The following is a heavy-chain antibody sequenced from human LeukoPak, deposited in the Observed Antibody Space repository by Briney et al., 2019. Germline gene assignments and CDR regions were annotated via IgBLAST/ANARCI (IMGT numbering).Heavy chain of an antibody. CDR3: ARDGTIVVVVAALTYYFDY. Sequence: GRSLRLSCAASGFTFSSYAMHWVRQAPGKGLEWVAVISYDGSNKYYADSVKGRFTISRDNSKNTLYLQMNSLRAEDTAMYYCARDGTIVVVVAALTYYFDYWGQGTLVTVSS. D-gene: IGHD2-15*01. CDR1: GFTFSSYA. CDR2: ISYDGSNK. J-gene: IGHJ4*02. V-gene: IGHV3-30-3*01.